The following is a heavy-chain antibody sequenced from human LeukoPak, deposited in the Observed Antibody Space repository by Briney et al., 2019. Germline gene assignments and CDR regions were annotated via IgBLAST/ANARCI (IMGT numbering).Heavy chain of an antibody. J-gene: IGHJ4*02. V-gene: IGHV3-74*01. CDR3: ARGPNSNWSGLDF. D-gene: IGHD6-6*01. CDR1: GFSFSGHW. CDR2: ISPTGSTT. Sequence: GGSLRLSCTASGFSFSGHWMHWPRQRPEKGLVWVSRISPTGSTTSYADSVKGRFTVSRDNAKNTLYLQVNNLRAEDTAVYYCARGPNSNWSGLDFWGQGTLLTVSS.